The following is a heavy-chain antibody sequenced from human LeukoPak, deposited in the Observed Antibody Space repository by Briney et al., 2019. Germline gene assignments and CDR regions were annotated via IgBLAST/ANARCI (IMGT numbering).Heavy chain of an antibody. CDR3: AKDRQNGDYSDY. Sequence: GGSLRLSCAASEFTFSSYWMSWVRQAPGKGLEWVAFIRYDGSNKYYADSVKGRFTISRDNSKNTLYLQMNSLRAEDTAVYYCAKDRQNGDYSDYWGQGTLVTVSS. D-gene: IGHD4-17*01. V-gene: IGHV3-30*02. J-gene: IGHJ4*02. CDR2: IRYDGSNK. CDR1: EFTFSSYW.